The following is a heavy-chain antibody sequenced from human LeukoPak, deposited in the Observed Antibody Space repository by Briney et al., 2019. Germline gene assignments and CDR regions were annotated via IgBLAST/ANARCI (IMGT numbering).Heavy chain of an antibody. D-gene: IGHD3-22*01. J-gene: IGHJ4*02. Sequence: GGSLRLSCAASGFTFSSYAMSWVRQAPGKGLEWVSAISGSGGSTYYADSVKGRFTISRDNSKNTLYLQMNSLRAEDTAVYYCAKLGSYYYDSSGYPFDYWGQGTLVTVSS. V-gene: IGHV3-23*01. CDR2: ISGSGGST. CDR3: AKLGSYYYDSSGYPFDY. CDR1: GFTFSSYA.